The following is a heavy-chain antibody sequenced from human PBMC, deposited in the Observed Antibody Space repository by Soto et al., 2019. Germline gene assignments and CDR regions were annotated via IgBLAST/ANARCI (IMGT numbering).Heavy chain of an antibody. CDR1: GFTFSNYG. V-gene: IGHV3-33*01. CDR2: IWYDGSNK. J-gene: IGHJ4*02. CDR3: ARSTVGWELGY. D-gene: IGHD1-26*01. Sequence: QVQLVESGGGVVQPGRSLRLSCAASGFTFSNYGMHWVRQAPGKGLEWVAVIWYDGSNKYYADSVKGRFTISRDNSKNTLYLQMHSLRAEDTAVYYCARSTVGWELGYWGQGTLVTVSS.